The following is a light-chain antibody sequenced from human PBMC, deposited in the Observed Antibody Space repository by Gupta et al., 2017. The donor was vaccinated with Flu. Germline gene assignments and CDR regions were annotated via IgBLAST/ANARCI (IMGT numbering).Light chain of an antibody. CDR3: SSYRSTNNLV. CDR2: DVS. Sequence: TNSDVGDYNYVSWYRQHPGKDPKLIIYDVSNRPSGVSNRFSGSKSGNTASLTITGLQAEDEAFYYCSSYRSTNNLVFGGGTKLTVL. V-gene: IGLV2-14*04. CDR1: NSDVGDYNY. J-gene: IGLJ2*01.